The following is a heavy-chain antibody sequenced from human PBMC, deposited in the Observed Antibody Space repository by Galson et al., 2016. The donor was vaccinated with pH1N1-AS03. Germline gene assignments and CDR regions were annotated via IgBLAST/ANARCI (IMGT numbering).Heavy chain of an antibody. CDR1: GFAFSSYG. CDR3: AREDRNFDY. V-gene: IGHV3-30*03. CDR2: ITYDGTTK. J-gene: IGHJ4*02. Sequence: SLRLSCAASGFAFSSYGMHWVRQAPGKGLEWVALITYDGTTKFYAGSLKGRINIFRDNSKNTLYLQMNSPRAEDTAIYYCAREDRNFDYWGQGTLVTVSS. D-gene: IGHD1-14*01.